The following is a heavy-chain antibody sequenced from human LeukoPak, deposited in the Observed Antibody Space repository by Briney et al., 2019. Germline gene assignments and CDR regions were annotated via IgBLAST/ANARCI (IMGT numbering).Heavy chain of an antibody. CDR2: IIPIIGMA. D-gene: IGHD3-10*01. CDR1: GDTFNSHG. CDR3: ARDCRPETAKGHYNCFDP. Sequence: ASVKVSCKASGDTFNSHGMNWVRQAPGQGLEWMGRIIPIIGMANNAQKFQGRVTITADKSTSTSYMELSSLRSEDTAVYYCARDCRPETAKGHYNCFDPWGQGTLVTVSS. V-gene: IGHV1-69*04. J-gene: IGHJ5*02.